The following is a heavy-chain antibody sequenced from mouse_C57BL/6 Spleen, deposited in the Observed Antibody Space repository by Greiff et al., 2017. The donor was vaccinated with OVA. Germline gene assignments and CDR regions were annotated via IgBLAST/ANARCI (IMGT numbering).Heavy chain of an antibody. V-gene: IGHV1-55*01. Sequence: QVQLKQPGAELVKPGASVKMSCKASGYTFTSYWITWVKQRPGQGLEWIGDIYPGSGSTNYNEKFKSKATLTVDTSSSTAYMQLSSLTSEDSAVYYCAREGDLYWYFDVWGTGTTVTVSS. CDR1: GYTFTSYW. CDR3: AREGDLYWYFDV. J-gene: IGHJ1*03. CDR2: IYPGSGST. D-gene: IGHD3-3*01.